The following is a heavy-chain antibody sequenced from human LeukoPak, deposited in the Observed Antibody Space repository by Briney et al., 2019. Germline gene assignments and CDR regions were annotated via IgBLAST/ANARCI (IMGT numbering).Heavy chain of an antibody. CDR2: ISGSGGST. CDR3: AKGPIAAAGKPMQAFY. J-gene: IGHJ4*02. V-gene: IGHV3-23*01. D-gene: IGHD6-13*01. Sequence: GGSLRLSCAASGFTFSSYAMSWVRQAPGKGLEWVSAISGSGGSTYYADSVKGRFTISRDNSKNTLYLQMNSLRAEDTAVYYCAKGPIAAAGKPMQAFYWGQGTLVTVSS. CDR1: GFTFSSYA.